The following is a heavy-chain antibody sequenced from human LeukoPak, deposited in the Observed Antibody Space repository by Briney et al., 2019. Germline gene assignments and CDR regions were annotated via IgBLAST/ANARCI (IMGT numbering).Heavy chain of an antibody. Sequence: SETLSLTCAVSGGSISSGGYSWSWIRQPPGKGLEWIGYIYHSGSTYYNPSLKSRVTISVDRSKNQFSLKLSSVTAADTAVYYCARGSVAGAIDYWGQGTLVTVPA. D-gene: IGHD6-19*01. CDR3: ARGSVAGAIDY. V-gene: IGHV4-30-2*01. CDR2: IYHSGST. CDR1: GGSISSGGYS. J-gene: IGHJ4*02.